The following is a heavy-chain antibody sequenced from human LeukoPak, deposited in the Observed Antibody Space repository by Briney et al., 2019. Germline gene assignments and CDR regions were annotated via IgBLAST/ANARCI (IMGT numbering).Heavy chain of an antibody. J-gene: IGHJ3*02. CDR1: GGSISSYY. D-gene: IGHD4-17*01. CDR3: ARSPLLRSAFDI. V-gene: IGHV4-4*07. Sequence: PSETPSLTCTVSGGSISSYYWSWIRQPAGKGLEWIGRIYTSGSTNYNPSLKSRVTISVDTSKNQFSLRLSSVTAADTAVYYCARSPLLRSAFDIWGQGTMVTVSS. CDR2: IYTSGST.